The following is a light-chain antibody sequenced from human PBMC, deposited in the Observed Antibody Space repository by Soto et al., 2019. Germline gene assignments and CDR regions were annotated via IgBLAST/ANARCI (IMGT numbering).Light chain of an antibody. CDR3: QQYGNSRGT. CDR1: QSVSTSY. V-gene: IGKV3-20*01. J-gene: IGKJ1*01. Sequence: DTVLTQAQGTLSLSPLVGATLFCRSSQSVSTSYLAWYQQKPGQAPRLLIYGASSRATGIPDRFSGSGSGTDFTLTISGLEPEDFAVYYCQQYGNSRGTFGQGTEVDIK. CDR2: GAS.